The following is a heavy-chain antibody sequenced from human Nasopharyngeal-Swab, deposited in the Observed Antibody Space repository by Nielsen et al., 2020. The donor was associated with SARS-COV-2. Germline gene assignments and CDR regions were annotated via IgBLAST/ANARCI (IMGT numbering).Heavy chain of an antibody. J-gene: IGHJ6*02. CDR1: GFTFSSYG. V-gene: IGHV3-30*18. CDR2: ISYDGSNK. Sequence: GGSLRLSCAASGFTFSSYGMHWVRQAPGKGLEWVAVISYDGSNKYYADSVKGRFTISRDNSKNTPYLQMNSLRAEDTAVYYCAKDFSGSYGGMDVWGQGTTVTVSS. CDR3: AKDFSGSYGGMDV. D-gene: IGHD1-26*01.